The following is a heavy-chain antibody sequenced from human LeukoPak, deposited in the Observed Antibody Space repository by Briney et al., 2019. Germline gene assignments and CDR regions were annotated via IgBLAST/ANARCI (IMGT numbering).Heavy chain of an antibody. CDR1: GFTVSSYA. V-gene: IGHV3-23*01. J-gene: IGHJ4*02. Sequence: GGSLRLSCAASGFTVSSYAMNWVRQAPGKGLEWVSAISGAGDSTYYADSVKGRYTVSRDNSKNTLYLQMNSLRAEDTAVYFCAKEESIVATITASGYWGQGTLVTVSS. CDR3: AKEESIVATITASGY. CDR2: ISGAGDST. D-gene: IGHD5-12*01.